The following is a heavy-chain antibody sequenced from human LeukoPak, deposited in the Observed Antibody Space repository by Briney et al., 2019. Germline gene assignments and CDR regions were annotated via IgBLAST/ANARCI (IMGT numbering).Heavy chain of an antibody. CDR3: ARQWDYYGSGRYYMDV. CDR1: GGSISSSTYY. V-gene: IGHV4-39*01. CDR2: IYYSGNT. D-gene: IGHD3-10*01. Sequence: PSETLSLTCTVSGGSISSSTYYWGWIRQPPGKGLEWIGSIYYSGNTYYNPSLKSRVTISVDTSKNQFSLKLSSVTAADTAVYYCARQWDYYGSGRYYMDVWDEGTTVTISS. J-gene: IGHJ6*03.